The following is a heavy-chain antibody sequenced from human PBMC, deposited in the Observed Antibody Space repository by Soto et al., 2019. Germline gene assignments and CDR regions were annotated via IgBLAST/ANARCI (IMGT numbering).Heavy chain of an antibody. D-gene: IGHD3-22*01. CDR2: IYYSGST. J-gene: IGHJ4*02. Sequence: SDTLSLTCTVSGGSISSYYWSWIRQPPGKGLEWIGYIYYSGSTNYNPSLKSRVTISVDTSKNQFSLKLSSVTAADTAVYYCAGNYYDSSGYLTPNDYWGQGTLVTVS. CDR1: GGSISSYY. CDR3: AGNYYDSSGYLTPNDY. V-gene: IGHV4-59*01.